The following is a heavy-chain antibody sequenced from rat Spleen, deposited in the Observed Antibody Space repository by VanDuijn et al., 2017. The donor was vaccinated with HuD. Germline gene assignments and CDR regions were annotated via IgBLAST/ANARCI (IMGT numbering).Heavy chain of an antibody. D-gene: IGHD1-9*01. V-gene: IGHV5-29*01. J-gene: IGHJ2*01. CDR1: GFTFSNYG. CDR3: ARRHYGYTDYFDY. Sequence: EVQLVESDGGLVQPGRSLKLSCAASGFTFSNYGMAWVRQAPTKGLEWVATISYDGSSTYYRDSVKGRFTISRDNAKSSLYLQMDSLRSEDSATYYCARRHYGYTDYFDYWGQGVMVTVSS. CDR2: ISYDGSST.